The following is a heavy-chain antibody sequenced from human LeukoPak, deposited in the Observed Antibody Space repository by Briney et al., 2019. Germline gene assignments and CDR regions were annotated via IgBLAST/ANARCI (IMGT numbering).Heavy chain of an antibody. CDR1: GFTFSDYY. V-gene: IGHV3-11*01. CDR2: ISSSGSTI. CDR3: ARAPPLEKYYDFWSGHDAYYYYGMDV. J-gene: IGHJ6*02. Sequence: PGGSLRLSCAASGFTFSDYYMSWIRQAPGKGLEWVSYISSSGSTIYYADSVKGRFTISRDNPKNSLYLQMNSLRAEDTAVYYCARAPPLEKYYDFWSGHDAYYYYGMDVWGQGTTVTVSS. D-gene: IGHD3-3*01.